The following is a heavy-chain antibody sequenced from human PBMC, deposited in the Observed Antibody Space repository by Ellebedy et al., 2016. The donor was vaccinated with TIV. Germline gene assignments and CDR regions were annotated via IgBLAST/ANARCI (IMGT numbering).Heavy chain of an antibody. CDR3: AKGRGGGSDASAPRYYFDS. CDR2: ISHTGTRT. CDR1: GFTFNNYA. V-gene: IGHV3-23*01. J-gene: IGHJ4*02. D-gene: IGHD3-10*01. Sequence: PGGSLRPSCAASGFTFNNYAMSWVRQAPGKGLAWVSTISHTGTRTYYTNSVEGRCILSRDISKRALYLQMNSLRAEDTAVYYCAKGRGGGSDASAPRYYFDSWGLGTLVTVSS.